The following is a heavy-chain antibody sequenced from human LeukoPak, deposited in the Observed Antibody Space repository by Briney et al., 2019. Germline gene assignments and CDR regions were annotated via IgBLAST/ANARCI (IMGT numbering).Heavy chain of an antibody. V-gene: IGHV3-74*03. CDR1: GFTFSSYW. J-gene: IGHJ4*02. CDR3: ARDRYCTTTRCSDY. D-gene: IGHD2-2*01. Sequence: GGSLRLSCAASGFTFSSYWMHWVRQAPGKGLVWVSRINTDGSSTTYADSVKGRFTISRDSATNTLYLEMNSLRAEDTAVYYCARDRYCTTTRCSDYWGQGTLVTVSS. CDR2: INTDGSST.